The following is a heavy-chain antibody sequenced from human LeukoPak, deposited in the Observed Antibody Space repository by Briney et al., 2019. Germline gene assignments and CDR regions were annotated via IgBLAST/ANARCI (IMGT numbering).Heavy chain of an antibody. D-gene: IGHD4-23*01. CDR3: ARDHGTYGGNPRGDY. CDR1: GYTFTSYG. J-gene: IGHJ4*02. Sequence: ASVKVSCTASGYTFTSYGISWVRQAPGQGLEWMGWISAYNGNTDYAQKLQGRVTMTTDTSTSTAYMELRSLRSDDTAVYYCARDHGTYGGNPRGDYWGQGTLVTVSS. CDR2: ISAYNGNT. V-gene: IGHV1-18*01.